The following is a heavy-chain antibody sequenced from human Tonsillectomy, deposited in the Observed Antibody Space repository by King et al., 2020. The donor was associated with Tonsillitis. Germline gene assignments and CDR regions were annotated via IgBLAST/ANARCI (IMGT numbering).Heavy chain of an antibody. CDR1: GYTFTSYG. V-gene: IGHV1-18*04. Sequence: QLVQSGAEVKKPGASVKVSCKASGYTFTSYGISWVRQAPGQGLEWMGWISAYNGNTNYAQKLQGRVTMTTDTSTSTAYMELRSLRSDDTAVYYCARGDPDYYDSSGYRCNLDYWGQGTLVTVSS. J-gene: IGHJ4*02. CDR3: ARGDPDYYDSSGYRCNLDY. D-gene: IGHD3-22*01. CDR2: ISAYNGNT.